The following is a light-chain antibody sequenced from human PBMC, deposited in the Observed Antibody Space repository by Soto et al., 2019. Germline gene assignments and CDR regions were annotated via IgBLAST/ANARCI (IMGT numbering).Light chain of an antibody. Sequence: QSVLTQPTSVSGSPGQSVTISCTGTSSDFGSYNRVSWYQRPPRTGPKLMIYEVSNPPSGVPDRFSGSKSGNTASLTISGLQAEDEAEYYCSLYTTDSTYVVGTGTKVTV. V-gene: IGLV2-18*01. CDR3: SLYTTDSTYV. CDR1: SSDFGSYNR. J-gene: IGLJ1*01. CDR2: EVS.